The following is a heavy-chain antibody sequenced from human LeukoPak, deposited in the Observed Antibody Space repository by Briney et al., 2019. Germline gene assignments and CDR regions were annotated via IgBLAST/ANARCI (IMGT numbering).Heavy chain of an antibody. J-gene: IGHJ6*03. V-gene: IGHV1-69*05. D-gene: IGHD2-15*01. CDR1: GGTFSSYA. Sequence: GASVKVSCKASGGTFSSYAINWVRQAPGQGLEWMGRIIPIFGTANYAQKFQGRVTITTDESTSTAYMELSSLRSEDTAVYYCARAVRYCSGGSCPPYYMDVWGKGTTVTVSS. CDR3: ARAVRYCSGGSCPPYYMDV. CDR2: IIPIFGTA.